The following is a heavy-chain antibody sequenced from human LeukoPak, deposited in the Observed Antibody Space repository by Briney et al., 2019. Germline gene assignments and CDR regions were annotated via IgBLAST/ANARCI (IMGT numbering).Heavy chain of an antibody. CDR2: IKQDGSEK. Sequence: PGGSLRLSCAASGFTFSSYWMSWVRQAPGKGLEWVANIKQDGSEKYYLDSVKGRFTISRDNTKNSLYLQMSSLRAEDTAVYYCATEGYSSSWFEYWGQGTLVTVSS. CDR3: ATEGYSSSWFEY. CDR1: GFTFSSYW. V-gene: IGHV3-7*01. J-gene: IGHJ4*02. D-gene: IGHD6-13*01.